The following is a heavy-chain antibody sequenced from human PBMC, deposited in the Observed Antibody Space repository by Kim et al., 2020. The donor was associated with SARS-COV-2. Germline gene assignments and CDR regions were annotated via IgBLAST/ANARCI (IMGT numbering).Heavy chain of an antibody. CDR1: GGSISSYY. D-gene: IGHD3-3*01. V-gene: IGHV4-59*13. Sequence: SETLSLTCTVSGGSISSYYWSWIRQPPGKGLEWIGFISYSGSTKYNPSLKSRVTISLDTSKNQFSLKLSSVTAADTAVYFCANYRILEWSGWLDPWGQGTLVTVSS. J-gene: IGHJ5*02. CDR3: ANYRILEWSGWLDP. CDR2: ISYSGST.